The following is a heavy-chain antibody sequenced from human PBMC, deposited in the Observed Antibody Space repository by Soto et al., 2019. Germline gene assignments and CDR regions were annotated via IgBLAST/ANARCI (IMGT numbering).Heavy chain of an antibody. Sequence: EVQLVESGGGLVKPGGPLDPSCAASGFTFRSYSMNWFRRAPGRGLEGVPSIGTISTYIYNADSVKGRFTISRDNAKNSLYLQMNSLRAEDTAVYYCASPGWFDPWGQGTLVTVSS. CDR1: GFTFRSYS. V-gene: IGHV3-21*01. CDR3: ASPGWFDP. J-gene: IGHJ5*02. CDR2: IGTISTYI.